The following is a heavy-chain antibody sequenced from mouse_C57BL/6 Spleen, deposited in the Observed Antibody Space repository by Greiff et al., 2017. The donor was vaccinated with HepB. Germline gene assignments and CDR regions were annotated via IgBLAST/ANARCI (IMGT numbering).Heavy chain of an antibody. V-gene: IGHV10-3*01. CDR1: GFTFNTYA. Sequence: EAGGGLVQPKGSLKLSCAASGFTFNTYAMHWVRQAPGKGLEWAARIRSKSRNYATYYADSVKDRFTNSRDESQSMLYLQMNNLKTEDTARYYCVRGRTYDYPDFDYWGQGTTLTVAS. D-gene: IGHD2-4*01. CDR2: IRSKSRNYAT. J-gene: IGHJ2*01. CDR3: VRGRTYDYPDFDY.